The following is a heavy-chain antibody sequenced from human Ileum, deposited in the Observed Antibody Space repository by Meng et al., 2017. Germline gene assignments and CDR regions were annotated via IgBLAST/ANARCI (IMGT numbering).Heavy chain of an antibody. CDR1: GFTFSSYA. CDR3: ARDQDPGFDY. V-gene: IGHV3-30*01. Sequence: GESLKISCAASGFTFSSYAMHWVRQAPGKGLEWVAVISYDGSNKYYADSVKGRFTISRDNSKNTLYLQMNSLRAEDTAVYYCARDQDPGFDYWGHGTLVTVSS. J-gene: IGHJ4*01. CDR2: ISYDGSNK.